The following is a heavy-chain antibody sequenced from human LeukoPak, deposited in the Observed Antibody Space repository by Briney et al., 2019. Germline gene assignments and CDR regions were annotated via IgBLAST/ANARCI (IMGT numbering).Heavy chain of an antibody. CDR2: ICAYNGNT. V-gene: IGHV1-18*01. Sequence: ASVKFSSKASGYTFTSCATSWVRQAPGQGLEWMGWICAYNGNTNYAQKRQGRVTMTTDTSTSTAYMELRSLRSDDTAVYYCARLAVVVAAIGSVTAFDIWGQGTMVTVSS. CDR3: ARLAVVVAAIGSVTAFDI. D-gene: IGHD2-15*01. CDR1: GYTFTSCA. J-gene: IGHJ3*02.